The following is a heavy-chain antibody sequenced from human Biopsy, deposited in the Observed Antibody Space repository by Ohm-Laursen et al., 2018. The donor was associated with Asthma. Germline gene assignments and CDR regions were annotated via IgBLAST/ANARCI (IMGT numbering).Heavy chain of an antibody. CDR1: GFAVSRDH. J-gene: IGHJ4*02. V-gene: IGHV3-53*01. Sequence: SLRLSCAASGFAVSRDHMFWVRQAPGKGLEWVSVIYSGGTSHTADSVRGRLTISRDYSKNTLYLQMHSLRAEDTAAYYCARGDSSNWSHYYFDYWGQGTLVTVSS. D-gene: IGHD3-22*01. CDR2: IYSGGTS. CDR3: ARGDSSNWSHYYFDY.